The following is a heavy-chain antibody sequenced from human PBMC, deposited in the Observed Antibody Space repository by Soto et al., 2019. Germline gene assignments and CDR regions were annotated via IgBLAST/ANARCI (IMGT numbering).Heavy chain of an antibody. CDR3: ARDRRESGTCAQPLDD. V-gene: IGHV4-39*02. J-gene: IGHJ4*02. CDR1: GGSISSTSYY. D-gene: IGHD1-26*01. Sequence: QLHLQESGPGLVKPSETLSLTCTVSGGSISSTSYYWGWIRQAPGKGLEWIGSVSYGGSTYPNPSLGRRVTLHVDESKSQFTLGLASVTAADTALYYCARDRRESGTCAQPLDDWGQGTLVTVSS. CDR2: VSYGGST.